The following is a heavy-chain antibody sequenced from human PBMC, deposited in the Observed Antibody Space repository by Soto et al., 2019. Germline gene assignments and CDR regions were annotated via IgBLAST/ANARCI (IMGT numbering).Heavy chain of an antibody. V-gene: IGHV3-30*18. D-gene: IGHD2-15*01. CDR2: ISYDGSSK. J-gene: IGHJ4*02. CDR1: GFTFSDYG. Sequence: GGSLRLSCAASGFTFSDYGMHWVRQAPGKGLEWLAVISYDGSSKYYADSVKVQFTISRHNYKNTLYLKMISLKTKDTAEYSSANDTRGMGCNRGPFDYWGQGTLVTVSS. CDR3: ANDTRGMGCNRGPFDY.